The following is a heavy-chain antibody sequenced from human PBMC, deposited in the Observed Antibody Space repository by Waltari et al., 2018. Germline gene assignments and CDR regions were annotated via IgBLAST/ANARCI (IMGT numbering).Heavy chain of an antibody. V-gene: IGHV1-69*01. CDR3: AGVENGHYELDY. D-gene: IGHD4-17*01. CDR1: GGTFSSYA. CDR2: IIPIFGTA. J-gene: IGHJ4*02. Sequence: QVQLVQSGAEVKKPGSSVKVSCKASGGTFSSYAISWVRQAPGQVLEWMGGIIPIFGTANYAQKFQGSVTITADESTSTAYMELSSVRSEDTAVYYCAGVENGHYELDYWGQGTLVTVSS.